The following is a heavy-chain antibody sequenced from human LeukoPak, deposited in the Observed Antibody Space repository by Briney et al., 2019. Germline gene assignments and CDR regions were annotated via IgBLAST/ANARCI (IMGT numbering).Heavy chain of an antibody. D-gene: IGHD6-13*01. Sequence: GASLKISCKGSGYNFANYWIGWVRQLPGKGLEWMGTIYPGNSDTRYSPSFQGQVTISADKSISTAHLQWSSLKASDTAMYYCILAADGFDYWGQGTLVTVSS. J-gene: IGHJ4*02. V-gene: IGHV5-51*01. CDR3: ILAADGFDY. CDR1: GYNFANYW. CDR2: IYPGNSDT.